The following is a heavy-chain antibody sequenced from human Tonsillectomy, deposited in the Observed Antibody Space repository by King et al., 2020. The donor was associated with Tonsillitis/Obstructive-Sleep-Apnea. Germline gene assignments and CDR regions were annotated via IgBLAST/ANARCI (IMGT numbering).Heavy chain of an antibody. CDR2: IIPILGIA. V-gene: IGHV1-69*10. Sequence: QLVQSGAEVKKPGSSVKVSCKASGGTFSSYAISWVRQAPGQGLEWMGGIIPILGIANYAQKFQGRVTITADKSTSTAYMELSSLRSEDTAVYYCARDWGSSGGFRGGYYYYYGMDVWGQGTTVTVSS. D-gene: IGHD6-19*01. CDR1: GGTFSSYA. J-gene: IGHJ6*02. CDR3: ARDWGSSGGFRGGYYYYYGMDV.